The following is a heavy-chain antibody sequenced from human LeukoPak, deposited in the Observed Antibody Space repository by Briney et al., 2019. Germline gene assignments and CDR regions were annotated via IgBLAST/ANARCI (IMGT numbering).Heavy chain of an antibody. D-gene: IGHD6-19*01. CDR2: IHPNSGGT. J-gene: IGHJ4*02. CDR1: GNTFTDYY. Sequence: GASVKVSCKASGNTFTDYYMHWVRQAPGQGLEWMGWIHPNSGGTNSAQNFQGRVTMTRDTSITTAYMELSRLKSDDTAVYYCARQFGSGWYFDYWGQGTLVTVSS. V-gene: IGHV1-2*02. CDR3: ARQFGSGWYFDY.